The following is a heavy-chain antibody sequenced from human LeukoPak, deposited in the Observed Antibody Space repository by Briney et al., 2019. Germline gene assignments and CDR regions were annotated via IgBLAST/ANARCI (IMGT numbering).Heavy chain of an antibody. CDR1: GGSISSSSYY. CDR3: ARHKAYYYGSGSYPTTPFDY. V-gene: IGHV4-39*01. J-gene: IGHJ4*02. D-gene: IGHD3-10*01. Sequence: PETLSLTCTVSGGSISSSSYYWGWIRQPPGKGLEWIGSIYYSGSTYYNPSLKSRVTISVDTSKNQFSLKLSSVTAADTAVYYCARHKAYYYGSGSYPTTPFDYWGQGTLVTVSS. CDR2: IYYSGST.